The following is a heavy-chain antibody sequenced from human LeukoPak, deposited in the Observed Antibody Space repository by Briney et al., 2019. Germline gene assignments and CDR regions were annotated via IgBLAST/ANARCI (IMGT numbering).Heavy chain of an antibody. J-gene: IGHJ4*02. CDR2: VYHTGST. Sequence: KASETLSLTCTVFGGSISPYYWSWLRQPPGKGLEWIGYVYHTGSTNYNPSLKSRVTMSVDTSNNQFSLKLGFVTAADTAVYYCAQYIRDSGTYNFDHWGQGTLVTVSS. V-gene: IGHV4-59*12. D-gene: IGHD1-14*01. CDR3: AQYIRDSGTYNFDH. CDR1: GGSISPYY.